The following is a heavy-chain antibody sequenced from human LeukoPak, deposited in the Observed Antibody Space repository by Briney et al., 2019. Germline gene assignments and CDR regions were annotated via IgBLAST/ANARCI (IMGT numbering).Heavy chain of an antibody. CDR3: AREGAGSTSSYYYYYYMDV. J-gene: IGHJ6*03. Sequence: ASVKVSCKASGYIFTGYYLHWVRQAPGQGLEWMGWINPNSGGTVYAQKFKGRVTMTRDTSISTAYMELSRLRSDDTAVYCCAREGAGSTSSYYYYYYMDVWGKGTTVTVSS. CDR1: GYIFTGYY. V-gene: IGHV1-2*02. CDR2: INPNSGGT. D-gene: IGHD2-2*01.